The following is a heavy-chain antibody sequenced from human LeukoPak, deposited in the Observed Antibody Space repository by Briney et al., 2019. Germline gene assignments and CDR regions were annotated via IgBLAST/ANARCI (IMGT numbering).Heavy chain of an antibody. CDR3: ARDTVLDFDY. D-gene: IGHD4-17*01. V-gene: IGHV4-39*07. Sequence: PSETLSLTCTVSGGSISSSSYYWGWIRQPPGKGLEWIGSIYHSGSTYYNPSLKSRVTISVDTSKNQFSLKLSSVTAADTAVYYCARDTVLDFDYWGQGTLVTVSS. CDR2: IYHSGST. CDR1: GGSISSSSYY. J-gene: IGHJ4*02.